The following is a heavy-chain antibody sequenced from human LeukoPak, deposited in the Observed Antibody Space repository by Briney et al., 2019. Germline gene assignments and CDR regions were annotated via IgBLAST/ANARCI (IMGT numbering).Heavy chain of an antibody. Sequence: SETLSPTCTVSGGSMISSGYYWGWIRQTPGKGLDFIGIIYYSGTPYYNPSLNSQVTMSVDTSKNQFSLKLHSVTAADTAVYYCVRLNSLGIAAAYYYYGMDVWGQGTTVTVSS. CDR2: IYYSGTP. J-gene: IGHJ6*02. CDR1: GGSMISSGYY. D-gene: IGHD6-13*01. V-gene: IGHV4-39*01. CDR3: VRLNSLGIAAAYYYYGMDV.